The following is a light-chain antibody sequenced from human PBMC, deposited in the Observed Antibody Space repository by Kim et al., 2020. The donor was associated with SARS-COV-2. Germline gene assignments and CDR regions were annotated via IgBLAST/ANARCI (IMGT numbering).Light chain of an antibody. CDR1: GSAVGAYNY. J-gene: IGLJ1*01. Sequence: GQPITISCTGTGSAVGAYNYVSWYQHHPGKAPKLMIFDVNNRPSGLSNRFSGSKSGNTASLTISGLQAEDEADYYCSSYATTRSYVFGTGTKVTVL. V-gene: IGLV2-14*03. CDR2: DVN. CDR3: SSYATTRSYV.